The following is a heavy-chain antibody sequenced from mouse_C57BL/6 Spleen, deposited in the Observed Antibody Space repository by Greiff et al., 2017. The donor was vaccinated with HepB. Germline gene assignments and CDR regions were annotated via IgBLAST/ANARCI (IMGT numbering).Heavy chain of an antibody. CDR1: GYTFTGYW. CDR3: ARGRLRAMDY. J-gene: IGHJ4*01. V-gene: IGHV1-9*01. CDR2: ILPGSGST. Sequence: VQLQQSGAELMKPGASVKLSCKATGYTFTGYWIEWVKQRPGHGLEWIGEILPGSGSTNYNAKFKGKATFTADTSSNTAYMQLSSLTTEDSAFYYCARGRLRAMDYWGQGTSVTVSS. D-gene: IGHD2-4*01.